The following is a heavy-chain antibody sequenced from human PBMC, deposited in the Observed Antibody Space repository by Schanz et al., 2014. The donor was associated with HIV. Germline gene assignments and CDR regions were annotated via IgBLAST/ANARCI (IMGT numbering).Heavy chain of an antibody. D-gene: IGHD3-16*01. V-gene: IGHV3-30*18. J-gene: IGHJ4*02. CDR2: ISYDGRDI. CDR1: GLTFSSSL. CDR3: AKSSRIYVERVGE. Sequence: QVQLVESGGGVVQPGRSLRLTCAGSGLTFSSSLLPWVRQAPGKGLEWMADISYDGRDINYADSVKGRFTISRDNSRDTLYLQMNSLRAEDTAVYYCAKSSRIYVERVGEWGKGTLVTVSS.